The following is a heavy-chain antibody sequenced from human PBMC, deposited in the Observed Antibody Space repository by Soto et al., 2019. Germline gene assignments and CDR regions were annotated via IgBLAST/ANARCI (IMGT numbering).Heavy chain of an antibody. D-gene: IGHD3-10*01. V-gene: IGHV4-30-4*01. J-gene: IGHJ4*02. CDR1: GGSISSGDYY. CDR2: IYYSGST. CDR3: ATIKLGSNRLDY. Sequence: QVQLQESGPGLVKPSQTLSLTCTVSGGSISSGDYYWSWIRQPPGKGLEWIGYIYYSGSTYYNPSLKSRVTISVATSKNPLSLKLSSVTAADPAVYYCATIKLGSNRLDYWGQGTLVTVSS.